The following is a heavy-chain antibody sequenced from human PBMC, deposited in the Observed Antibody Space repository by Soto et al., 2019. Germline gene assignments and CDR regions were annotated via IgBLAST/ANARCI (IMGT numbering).Heavy chain of an antibody. CDR3: ARWGGAYDI. V-gene: IGHV3-64*01. CDR1: GFTFSTYA. CDR2: ISNNGGNT. Sequence: EVQLVESGGGLVQPGGSLRLSCAASGFTFSTYAMHWVRQAPGKGLEYVSAISNNGGNTYYANSVKGRFTISRDNSKNTLSLQMDSLSVEDMAVYYCARWGGAYDIWGQGTLVTVSS. D-gene: IGHD1-26*01. J-gene: IGHJ3*02.